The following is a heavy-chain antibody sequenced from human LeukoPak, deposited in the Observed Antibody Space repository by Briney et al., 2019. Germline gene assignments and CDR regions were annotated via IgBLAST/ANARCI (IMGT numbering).Heavy chain of an antibody. Sequence: SETLSLTCAVYGGSFSGYYCSWIRQPPGKGLEWIGEINHSGSTNYNPSLKSRVTISVDTSKNQFSLRLSSVTAADTAVYYCARGEFQISSVAYYFDYWGQGTLVTVSS. CDR3: ARGEFQISSVAYYFDY. V-gene: IGHV4-34*01. D-gene: IGHD4-23*01. CDR2: INHSGST. J-gene: IGHJ4*02. CDR1: GGSFSGYY.